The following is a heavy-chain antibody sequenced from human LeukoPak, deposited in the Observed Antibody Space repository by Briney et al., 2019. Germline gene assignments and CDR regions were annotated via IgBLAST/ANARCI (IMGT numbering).Heavy chain of an antibody. V-gene: IGHV1-2*02. Sequence: ASVTVSFTSSAYTFTVYYMHWVRQAPGQGLEWMGWINPNSGGTNYAQKFQGRVTMTRDTSISTAYMELSRLRSDDTAVYYCAKDDYWGQGTLVTVSS. CDR1: AYTFTVYY. CDR3: AKDDY. CDR2: INPNSGGT. J-gene: IGHJ4*02.